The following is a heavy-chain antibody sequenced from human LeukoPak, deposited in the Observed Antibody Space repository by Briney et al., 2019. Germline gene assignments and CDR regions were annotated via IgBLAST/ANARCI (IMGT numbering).Heavy chain of an antibody. CDR3: TRDRAERGWVADL. V-gene: IGHV3-23*01. J-gene: IGHJ5*02. CDR2: IRGRGSPT. Sequence: GGSLRLSCAASGFIFSHYGRSWIRQAPGKGLEWVSSIRGRGSPTYYADSVKGRSTVSRDISQNTVDLRMHSLRVEDTDRYYCTRDRAERGWVADLWGQGTLVIVSS. D-gene: IGHD6-19*01. CDR1: GFIFSHYG.